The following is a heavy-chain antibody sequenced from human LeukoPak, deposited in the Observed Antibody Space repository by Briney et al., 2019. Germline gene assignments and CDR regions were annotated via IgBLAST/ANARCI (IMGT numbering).Heavy chain of an antibody. CDR2: IIPIFGTA. V-gene: IGHV1-69*13. D-gene: IGHD3-22*01. Sequence: SVKVSCKASGGTFSSYAISWVRQAPGLGLEWMGGIIPIFGTANYEQKFQGRVTITANESTSTAYMELSSLRSEDTAVYYCAGRGYYDIIWFLDNAFDIWGQGTMVTVSS. CDR1: GGTFSSYA. CDR3: AGRGYYDIIWFLDNAFDI. J-gene: IGHJ3*02.